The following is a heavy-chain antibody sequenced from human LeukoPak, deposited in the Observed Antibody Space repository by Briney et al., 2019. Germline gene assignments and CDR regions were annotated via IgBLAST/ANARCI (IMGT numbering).Heavy chain of an antibody. V-gene: IGHV4-39*07. J-gene: IGHJ4*02. CDR3: ARLDYGDYTLDY. Sequence: PSETLSLTCTVSGGSISSPGSYWGFIRQPPGKGLEWIATLDYTGSTYYNPSLKSRVTISVDTSKNQFSLKLSSVTAADTAVYYCARLDYGDYTLDYWGQGTLVTVSS. CDR2: LDYTGST. D-gene: IGHD4-17*01. CDR1: GGSISSPGSY.